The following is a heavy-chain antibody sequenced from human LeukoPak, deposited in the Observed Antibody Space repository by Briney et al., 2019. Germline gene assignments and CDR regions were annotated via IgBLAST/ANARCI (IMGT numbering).Heavy chain of an antibody. J-gene: IGHJ3*02. CDR1: GFTFSSYA. CDR2: INDCGSST. CDR3: EKKSVRTTHGGAFDI. D-gene: IGHD1-7*01. V-gene: IGHV3-23*01. Sequence: GGSVRLSCAASGFTFSSYAMSWVRQAPGKGLEGVAVINDCGSSTYYGDSVKGRFTISTDNSKNTLWLQMDSLRREDTTVYYCEKKSVRTTHGGAFDICAQGTMVTV.